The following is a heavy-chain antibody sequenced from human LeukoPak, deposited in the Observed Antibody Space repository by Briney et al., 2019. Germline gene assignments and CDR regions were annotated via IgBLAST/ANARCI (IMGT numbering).Heavy chain of an antibody. V-gene: IGHV1-18*01. D-gene: IGHD5-18*01. CDR3: ARDRTTWIQLWSVYYHYGMDV. Sequence: ASVKVSCKASGYTFTSYGICWVRQAPGQGLEWMGWISAYNGNTNYAQKLQGRVTMTTDTSTSTAYMELRSLRSDDTAVYYCARDRTTWIQLWSVYYHYGMDVWGQGTTVTVSS. CDR1: GYTFTSYG. J-gene: IGHJ6*02. CDR2: ISAYNGNT.